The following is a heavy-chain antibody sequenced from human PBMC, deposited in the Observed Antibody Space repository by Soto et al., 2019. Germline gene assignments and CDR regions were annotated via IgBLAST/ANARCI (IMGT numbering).Heavy chain of an antibody. CDR1: GYTFTSYA. CDR2: INAGNGNT. CDR3: ARIPRDSSGYYWYYFDY. Sequence: ASVKVSCKASGYTFTSYAMHWVRQAPGQRLEWMGWINAGNGNTKYSQKFQGRVTITRDTSASTAYMELSSLRSEDTAVYYCARIPRDSSGYYWYYFDYWGQGTLVTVSS. J-gene: IGHJ4*02. V-gene: IGHV1-3*01. D-gene: IGHD3-22*01.